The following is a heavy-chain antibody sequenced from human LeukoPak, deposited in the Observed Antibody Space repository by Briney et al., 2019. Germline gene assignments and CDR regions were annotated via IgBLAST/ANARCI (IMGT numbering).Heavy chain of an antibody. CDR1: GFTFSSYW. V-gene: IGHV3-7*01. CDR2: IKQDGSEK. J-gene: IGHJ4*02. CDR3: ARLYDSSGSYFDY. Sequence: GGSLRLSCAASGFTFSSYWMSWVRQAPGKGLEWVANIKQDGSEKYYVDSVKGRFTISRDNAKNSPYLQMNSLRAEDTAVYYCARLYDSSGSYFDYWGQGTLVTVSS. D-gene: IGHD3-22*01.